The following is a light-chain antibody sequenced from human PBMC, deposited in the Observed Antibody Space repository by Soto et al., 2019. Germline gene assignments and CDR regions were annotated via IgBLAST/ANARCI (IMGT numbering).Light chain of an antibody. CDR3: SAWDDTRNGPV. J-gene: IGLJ2*01. CDR2: RSH. V-gene: IGLV1-44*01. CDR1: SSNIGSDT. Sequence: QSVLTQPPSASGTPGQRVTISCYGISSNIGSDTVSWYQQLPGAAPKLLIYRSHQRPSGVPDRFSGSKSGTSASLAISGLQSGDEADYYCSAWDDTRNGPVFGGGTKLTVL.